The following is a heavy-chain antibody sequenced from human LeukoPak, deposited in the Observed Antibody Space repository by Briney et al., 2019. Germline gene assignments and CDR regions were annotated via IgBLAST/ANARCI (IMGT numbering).Heavy chain of an antibody. J-gene: IGHJ4*02. CDR2: INPSGGST. V-gene: IGHV1-46*01. CDR3: AKIAYYYGSGSPFDDY. Sequence: ASVKVSCKASGYTFTSYYMHWVRQAPGQGLEWMGIINPSGGSTSYTQKFQGRVTMTRDMSTSTVYMELSSLRSEDTAVYYCAKIAYYYGSGSPFDDYWGQGTLVTVSS. CDR1: GYTFTSYY. D-gene: IGHD3-10*01.